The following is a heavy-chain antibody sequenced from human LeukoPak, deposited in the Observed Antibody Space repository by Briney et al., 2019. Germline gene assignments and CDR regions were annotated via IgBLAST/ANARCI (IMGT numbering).Heavy chain of an antibody. J-gene: IGHJ4*02. CDR1: GFTFSSYA. V-gene: IGHV3-23*01. D-gene: IGHD6-19*01. CDR2: ISGSGGST. Sequence: PGGSLRLSCAASGFTFSSYAMSWVRQAPGKGLEWVSAISGSGGSTYYADSVKGRFTISRDNSKNTLYLQMNSLRAEDTAVYYCANSHGIIAVAGTYFDYWGQGTLVTVSS. CDR3: ANSHGIIAVAGTYFDY.